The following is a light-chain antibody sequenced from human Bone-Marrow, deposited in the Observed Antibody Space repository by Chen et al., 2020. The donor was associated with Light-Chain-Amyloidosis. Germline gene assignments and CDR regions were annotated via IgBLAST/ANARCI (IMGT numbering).Light chain of an antibody. J-gene: IGKJ4*01. V-gene: IGKV3-20*01. CDR3: QQYGTSPLT. CDR1: QTISSNY. CDR2: GSS. Sequence: EIVLTQSPGTLSLSPGEGANLSCRAGQTISSNYLTWYQQKFGQAPRLLIYGSSSRATGIPDMFTGSGSGTDFTRTFNRLEPEDFEMYYCQQYGTSPLTFGGGTKVEIK.